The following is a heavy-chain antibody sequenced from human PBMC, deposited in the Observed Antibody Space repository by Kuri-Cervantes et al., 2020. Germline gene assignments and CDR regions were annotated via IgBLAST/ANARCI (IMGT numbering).Heavy chain of an antibody. D-gene: IGHD2-21*02. Sequence: GESLKISCAASGFTFGNYWMSWVRQAPGKGLEWVSYISSSSSTIYYADSVKGRFTISRDNAKNSLYLQMNSLRDEDTAVYYCARGGGFVVVTAGDYWGQGTLVTVSS. CDR2: ISSSSSTI. J-gene: IGHJ4*02. V-gene: IGHV3-48*02. CDR1: GFTFGNYW. CDR3: ARGGGFVVVTAGDY.